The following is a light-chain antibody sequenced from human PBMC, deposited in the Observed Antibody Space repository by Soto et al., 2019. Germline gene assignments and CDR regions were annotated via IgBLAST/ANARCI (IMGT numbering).Light chain of an antibody. J-gene: IGKJ4*01. CDR3: QQYGRSPLT. CDR2: GAS. CDR1: QYVSSF. V-gene: IGKV3-20*01. Sequence: EIVWTHSPATLSLSPRERATLSCRASQYVSSFLAWYQQKPGQAPRLLIHGASSRATNIPDRFSGSGSGTDVTLSISRLETEDSAVYYCQQYGRSPLTFGGGTKVDI.